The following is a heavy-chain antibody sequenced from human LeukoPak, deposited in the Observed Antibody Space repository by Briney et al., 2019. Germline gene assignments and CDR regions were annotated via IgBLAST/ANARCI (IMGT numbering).Heavy chain of an antibody. J-gene: IGHJ4*02. CDR1: GLSVSGNY. CDR2: IYSDGKT. V-gene: IGHV3-66*01. Sequence: PGGSLRLSCTASGLSVSGNYWHWVRQAPGKALEWVSIIYSDGKTLYTKSVKGRFTFSRDKSKNTFYLQMNSLRAEDTAVYFCTYGDYPLTYRGQGTLVTVSS. D-gene: IGHD4-17*01. CDR3: TYGDYPLTY.